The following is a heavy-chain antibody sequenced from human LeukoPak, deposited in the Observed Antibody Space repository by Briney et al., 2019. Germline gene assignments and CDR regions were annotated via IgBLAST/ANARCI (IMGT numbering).Heavy chain of an antibody. CDR1: GGSISSYY. CDR2: IYTSGST. J-gene: IGHJ5*02. CDR3: ARHQGSGSYYYWFDP. V-gene: IGHV4-4*09. D-gene: IGHD3-10*01. Sequence: SETLSLTCTVSGGSISSYYWSWIRQPPGKGLEWIGYIYTSGSTNYNPSLKSRVTISVDTSKNQSSLKLSSVTAADTAVYYCARHQGSGSYYYWFDPWGQGTLVTVSS.